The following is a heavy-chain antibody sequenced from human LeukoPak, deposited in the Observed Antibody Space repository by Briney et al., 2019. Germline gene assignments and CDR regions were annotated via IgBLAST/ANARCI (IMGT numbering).Heavy chain of an antibody. V-gene: IGHV3-23*01. J-gene: IGHJ3*02. CDR3: ARDSFTYDILTGYYPDAFDI. CDR1: GFTFSNYA. CDR2: ISGSDGNT. D-gene: IGHD3-9*01. Sequence: GGSLRLSCAASGFTFSNYAMSWVRQAPGKGLEWVSAISGSDGNTYYADSVKGRFTISRDNSKNTLYLQMNSLRAEDTAVYYCARDSFTYDILTGYYPDAFDIWGQGTMVTVSS.